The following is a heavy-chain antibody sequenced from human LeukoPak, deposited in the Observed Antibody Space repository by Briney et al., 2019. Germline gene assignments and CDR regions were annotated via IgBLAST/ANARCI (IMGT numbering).Heavy chain of an antibody. CDR1: GFTFSSYG. D-gene: IGHD3-10*01. CDR3: AKDQVRITMVRVGGAFDI. J-gene: IGHJ3*02. V-gene: IGHV3-30*18. CDR2: ITYDGSNK. Sequence: PGRSLRLSCAASGFTFSSYGMHWVRQAPGKGLEWVAVITYDGSNKYYADSVKGRFTISRDNSKNTLYLQMNSLRAEDTAVYYCAKDQVRITMVRVGGAFDIWGQGTMVTVSS.